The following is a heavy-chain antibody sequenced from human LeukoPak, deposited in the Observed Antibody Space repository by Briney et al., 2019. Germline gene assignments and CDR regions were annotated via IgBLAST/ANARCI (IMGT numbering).Heavy chain of an antibody. V-gene: IGHV3-7*01. CDR2: IKPDGSEI. J-gene: IGHJ2*01. CDR3: ARARWYFDF. CDR1: GFTFGTYW. Sequence: PGGSLRLSCAASGFTFGTYWVSWVRQAPGKGLEWVANIKPDGSEIYHVDSVRGRFTISRDNAEDSLYLQMNSLRVEDTAVYYCARARWYFDFWGRGTLVTVSS.